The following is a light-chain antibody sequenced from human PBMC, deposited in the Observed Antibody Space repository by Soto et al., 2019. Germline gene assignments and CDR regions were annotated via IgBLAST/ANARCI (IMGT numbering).Light chain of an antibody. CDR3: QSYDSSLSAVV. V-gene: IGLV1-40*01. CDR2: GNS. Sequence: QAVVTQPPSVSGAPGQRVTISCTGSSSNIGAGYDVHWYQQLPGTAPKLLIYGNSNRPSGVPDRFSGSMSGTSASLAITGLQAEDEADYYCQSYDSSLSAVVFGGGTKLTVL. CDR1: SSNIGAGYD. J-gene: IGLJ2*01.